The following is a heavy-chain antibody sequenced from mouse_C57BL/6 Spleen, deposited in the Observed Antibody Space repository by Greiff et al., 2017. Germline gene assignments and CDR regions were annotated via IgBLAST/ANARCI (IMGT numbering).Heavy chain of an antibody. J-gene: IGHJ4*01. Sequence: QVQLQQSGAELVKPGASVKLSCKASGYTFTEYTIHWVKQRSGQGLEWIGWFYPGSGSIKYNEKFKDKATLTADKSSSTVYMALSRLTSEDSAVYFCARHDSYGSSYDYAMDYWGQGTSVTVSS. CDR3: ARHDSYGSSYDYAMDY. D-gene: IGHD1-1*01. V-gene: IGHV1-62-2*01. CDR1: GYTFTEYT. CDR2: FYPGSGSI.